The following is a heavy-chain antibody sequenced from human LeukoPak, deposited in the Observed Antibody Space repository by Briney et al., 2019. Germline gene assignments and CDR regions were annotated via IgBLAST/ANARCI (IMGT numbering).Heavy chain of an antibody. CDR1: GFSLSTSGMR. D-gene: IGHD1-1*01. CDR2: IDWDDDK. Sequence: SGPTLVNPTQTLTLTCTFSGFSLSTSGMRVGWIRQPPGNALEWLARIDWDDDKLYSTSLKTRLTISKDTSKNQVVLTLTNVDPVDTATYFCARIASGTNFDYWGQGTLVTVSS. CDR3: ARIASGTNFDY. J-gene: IGHJ4*02. V-gene: IGHV2-70*04.